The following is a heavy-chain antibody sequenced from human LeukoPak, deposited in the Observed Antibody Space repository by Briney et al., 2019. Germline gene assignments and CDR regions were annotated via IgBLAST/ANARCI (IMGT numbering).Heavy chain of an antibody. V-gene: IGHV4-39*01. Sequence: SETLSLTCTVSGGSISSSSYYWGWIRQPPGKGLERIGSIYYSGSTYYNPSLKRRVTISVDTSKNQFSLKLSSVTAADTAVYYCARYASGSYRIAAFDIWGQGTMVTVSS. J-gene: IGHJ3*02. CDR1: GGSISSSSYY. CDR2: IYYSGST. CDR3: ARYASGSYRIAAFDI. D-gene: IGHD1-26*01.